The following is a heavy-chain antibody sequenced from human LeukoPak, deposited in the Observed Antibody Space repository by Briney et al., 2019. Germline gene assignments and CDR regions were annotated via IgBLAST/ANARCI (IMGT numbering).Heavy chain of an antibody. V-gene: IGHV1-2*02. CDR2: INPNSGDT. Sequence: SVKVSCKASGYTFTGYYMHWVRQAPGQGLEWMGWINPNSGDTNYAQKFQGRVTMTSDTSITTAYMELNRLRSDDTAVYYCARLDGTDSHFDFWGQGTLVTVSS. J-gene: IGHJ4*02. CDR1: GYTFTGYY. CDR3: ARLDGTDSHFDF. D-gene: IGHD5-24*01.